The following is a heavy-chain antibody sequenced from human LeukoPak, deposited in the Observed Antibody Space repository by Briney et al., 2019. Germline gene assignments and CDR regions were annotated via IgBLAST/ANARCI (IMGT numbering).Heavy chain of an antibody. CDR2: IWYDGSKK. CDR1: GFTFSNHG. CDR3: ASSEILYNP. D-gene: IGHD1-14*01. V-gene: IGHV3-33*01. J-gene: IGHJ5*02. Sequence: PGGSLRLSCAASGFTFSNHGMYWVRQAPGKGLEWVAIIWYDGSKKYYGDSVKGRFTVSRDNSKNTLYLQMNSLRAEDTAVYYCASSEILYNPWGQGTLVTVSS.